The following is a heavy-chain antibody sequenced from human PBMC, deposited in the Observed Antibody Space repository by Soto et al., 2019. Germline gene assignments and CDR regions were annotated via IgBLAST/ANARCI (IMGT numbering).Heavy chain of an antibody. CDR2: IYYSGST. D-gene: IGHD3-3*01. V-gene: IGHV4-59*01. CDR3: AREAGFLEWLLPGYFDY. Sequence: ASETLSLTCTVSGGSISSYYWSWIRQPPGKGLEWIGYIYYSGSTNYNPSLKSRVTISVDTSKNQFSLKLSSVTAADTAVYYCAREAGFLEWLLPGYFDYWGQGTLVTVSS. J-gene: IGHJ4*02. CDR1: GGSISSYY.